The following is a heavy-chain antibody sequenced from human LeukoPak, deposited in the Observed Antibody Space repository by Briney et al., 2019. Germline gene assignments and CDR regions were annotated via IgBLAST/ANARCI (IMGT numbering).Heavy chain of an antibody. CDR1: GFTFSSYA. CDR2: ISGSGGST. D-gene: IGHD1/OR15-1a*01. CDR3: ARDRLEQSMYYYYYGMDV. V-gene: IGHV3-23*01. J-gene: IGHJ6*02. Sequence: GGSLRLSCAASGFTFSSYAMSWVRQAPGKGLEWVSAISGSGGSTYYADSVKGRFTISRDNSKNTLYLQMNSLRAEDTAVYYCARDRLEQSMYYYYYGMDVWGQGTTVTVSS.